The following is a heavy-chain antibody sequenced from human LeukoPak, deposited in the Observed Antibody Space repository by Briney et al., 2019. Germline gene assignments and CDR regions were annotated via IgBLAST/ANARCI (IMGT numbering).Heavy chain of an antibody. CDR2: IYYSGST. J-gene: IGHJ4*02. CDR1: AGSISSTSYY. Sequence: SETLSLTCSVSAGSISSTSYYWGWIRQPPGKGLEWIGYIYYSGSTNYNASLTNRVTISVDTSKNQFSLKLSSVTAADTAVYYCAREVGYCSGGSCYSYFDYWGQGTLVTVSS. D-gene: IGHD2-15*01. V-gene: IGHV4-61*01. CDR3: AREVGYCSGGSCYSYFDY.